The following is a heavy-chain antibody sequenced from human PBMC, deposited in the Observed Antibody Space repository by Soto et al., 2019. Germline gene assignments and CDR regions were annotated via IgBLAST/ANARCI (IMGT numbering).Heavy chain of an antibody. CDR2: IYLSGTT. D-gene: IGHD6-6*01. Sequence: SETLSLTCTVSGGSISSFYWNWIRQSAGKGLERIGRIYLSGTTTYNPSLQSRVTMSVDTSKNQFSLKLSSLTAADTAVYYCARSPSTSSIGTFDIWGQGTKVTV. V-gene: IGHV4-4*07. J-gene: IGHJ3*02. CDR3: ARSPSTSSIGTFDI. CDR1: GGSISSFY.